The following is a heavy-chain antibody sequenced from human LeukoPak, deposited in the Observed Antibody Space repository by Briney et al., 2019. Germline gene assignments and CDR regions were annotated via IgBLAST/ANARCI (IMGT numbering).Heavy chain of an antibody. CDR3: ARDQYYGSGTFDY. CDR2: INPNSGGT. V-gene: IGHV1-2*02. CDR1: GYTFTGYY. Sequence: ASVKVSCKASGYTFTGYYMHWVRQAPGQGLEWMGWINPNSGGTNYAQKFQGRVTMTRDTSISTAYMELSRLRSDDTALYYCARDQYYGSGTFDYWGQGTLVTVSS. D-gene: IGHD3-10*01. J-gene: IGHJ4*02.